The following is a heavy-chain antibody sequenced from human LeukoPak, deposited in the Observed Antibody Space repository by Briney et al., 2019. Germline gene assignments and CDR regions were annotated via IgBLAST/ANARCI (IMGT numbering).Heavy chain of an antibody. D-gene: IGHD3-10*01. Sequence: PGGSLRLSCAASGFTFSSYAMSWVRQAPGKGLEWVSAISGSGGTTCYADSVKGRFTISRDNSKNTLYLQMNSLRAEDTAVYYCAKEFYYGSGSYYPTFDFWGQGTLVTVSS. J-gene: IGHJ4*02. CDR2: ISGSGGTT. CDR3: AKEFYYGSGSYYPTFDF. V-gene: IGHV3-23*01. CDR1: GFTFSSYA.